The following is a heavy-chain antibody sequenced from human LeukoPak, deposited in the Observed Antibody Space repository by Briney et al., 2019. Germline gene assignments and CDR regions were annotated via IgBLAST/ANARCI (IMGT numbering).Heavy chain of an antibody. CDR1: GYTLTELS. CDR2: FDPEDGET. D-gene: IGHD6-19*01. CDR3: ATIPYSSGPSGGGVVDY. J-gene: IGHJ4*02. V-gene: IGHV1-24*01. Sequence: ASVKVSCKVSGYTLTELSMHWVRQAPGKGLEWMGGFDPEDGETIYAQKFQGRVTMTEDTSTDTAYMELSSLRSEDTAVYYCATIPYSSGPSGGGVVDYWGQGTLVTVSS.